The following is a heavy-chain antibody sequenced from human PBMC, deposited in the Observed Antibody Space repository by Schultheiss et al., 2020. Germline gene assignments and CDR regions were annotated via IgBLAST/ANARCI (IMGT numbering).Heavy chain of an antibody. V-gene: IGHV3-30-3*01. CDR2: ISYDGSNK. CDR1: GFTFSSYA. Sequence: GGSLRLSCAASGFTFSSYAMHWVRQAPGKGLEWVAVISYDGSNKYYADSVKGRFTISRDNSKNTLYLQMNSLRAEDTAVYYCAKDLSDYGDYPNAFDIWGQGTMVTVSS. CDR3: AKDLSDYGDYPNAFDI. D-gene: IGHD4-17*01. J-gene: IGHJ3*02.